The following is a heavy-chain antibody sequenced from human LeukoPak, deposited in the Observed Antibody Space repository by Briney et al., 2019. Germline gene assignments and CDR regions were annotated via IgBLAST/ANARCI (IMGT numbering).Heavy chain of an antibody. V-gene: IGHV3-53*05. CDR2: IYSAGGT. Sequence: GGSLRLSCAASGFTVSSNYMTWVRQAPGKGLEWVSLIYSAGGTYYTDSVKGRFTISRDNSKNTLYLQMSSLRAEDTAVYYCVKSVAATGLDYWGQGTLVTVSS. J-gene: IGHJ4*02. CDR1: GFTVSSNY. D-gene: IGHD2-15*01. CDR3: VKSVAATGLDY.